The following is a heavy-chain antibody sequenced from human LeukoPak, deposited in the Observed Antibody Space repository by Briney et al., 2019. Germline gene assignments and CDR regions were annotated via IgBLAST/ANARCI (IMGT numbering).Heavy chain of an antibody. CDR1: GFTFSSYW. D-gene: IGHD1-26*01. J-gene: IGHJ4*02. Sequence: SGGSLRLSCAASGFTFSSYWMHWVRQAPGKGLVWVSRINTDGSSTSYADSVKGRFTISRDNAKNTLYLQMNSLRAEDTAVYYCARLGPRGGSYYYFDYWGQGTLVTVSS. CDR2: INTDGSST. CDR3: ARLGPRGGSYYYFDY. V-gene: IGHV3-74*01.